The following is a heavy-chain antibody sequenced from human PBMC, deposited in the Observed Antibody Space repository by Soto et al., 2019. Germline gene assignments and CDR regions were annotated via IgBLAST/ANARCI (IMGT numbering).Heavy chain of an antibody. J-gene: IGHJ4*02. D-gene: IGHD2-21*02. CDR3: ARQRTTVVTQAYFDH. V-gene: IGHV4-39*01. CDR1: GESISSSSYY. Sequence: PSESLSLTCIVSGESISSSSYYWAWIRQPPGKGLEWIGSIYYSGRTYYNPSFKSRVTISIDTSKNQFSLKLSSVTATDTAVYYCARQRTTVVTQAYFDHWGQGALVTVSS. CDR2: IYYSGRT.